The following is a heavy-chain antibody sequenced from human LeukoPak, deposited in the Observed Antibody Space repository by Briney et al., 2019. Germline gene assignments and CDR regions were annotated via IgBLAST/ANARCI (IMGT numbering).Heavy chain of an antibody. D-gene: IGHD1-26*01. V-gene: IGHV1-2*02. CDR2: INPNSGGT. J-gene: IGHJ3*02. CDR3: AREEGGAFDI. CDR1: GYTFTSYG. Sequence: ASVKVSCTASGYTFTSYGISWVRQAPGQGLEWMGWINPNSGGTNYAQKFQGRVTMTRDTSISTAYMELSSLRSEDTAVYYCAREEGGAFDIWGQGTMVTVSS.